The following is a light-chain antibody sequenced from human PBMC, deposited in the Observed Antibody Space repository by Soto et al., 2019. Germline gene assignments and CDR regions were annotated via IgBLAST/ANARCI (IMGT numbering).Light chain of an antibody. CDR1: QDITNY. Sequence: DIQMTQSPSSLSASVGDRVTITCQASQDITNYLNWYQQKPGKAPKLLIYDASNLETGVPSRFSGGGSETDFTVIISSLQPEDIATYYCQQYHTLPPTFGHGTKVEL. CDR2: DAS. CDR3: QQYHTLPPT. J-gene: IGKJ1*01. V-gene: IGKV1-33*01.